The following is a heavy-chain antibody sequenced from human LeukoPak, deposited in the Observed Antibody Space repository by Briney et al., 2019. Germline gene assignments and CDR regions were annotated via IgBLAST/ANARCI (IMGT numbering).Heavy chain of an antibody. V-gene: IGHV3-7*01. CDR3: ARVSRCTSTSCYNSWFDP. CDR1: GFTFSNYW. J-gene: IGHJ5*02. D-gene: IGHD2-2*02. Sequence: GGSLRLSCAASGFTFSNYWMSWVRQAPGKGLEWVANIKQDGSEKYYVDSVKGRFTISRDNAKNSLYLQMNSLRAEDTAVYYCARVSRCTSTSCYNSWFDPWGQGTLVPSPQ. CDR2: IKQDGSEK.